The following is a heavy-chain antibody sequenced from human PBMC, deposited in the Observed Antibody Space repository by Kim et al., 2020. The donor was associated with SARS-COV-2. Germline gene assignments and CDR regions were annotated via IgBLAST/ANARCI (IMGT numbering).Heavy chain of an antibody. CDR2: ISGSGDST. CDR3: AKGGGGNSLVRLDY. Sequence: GGSLRLSCAASGFTFSSYAMSWVRQAPGKGLEWVSGISGSGDSTYYADSVKGRFTISRDNSKNTLYVQMNSLRAEDTAVYYCAKGGGGNSLVRLDYWGQGTLVTVSS. D-gene: IGHD2-21*02. J-gene: IGHJ4*02. CDR1: GFTFSSYA. V-gene: IGHV3-23*01.